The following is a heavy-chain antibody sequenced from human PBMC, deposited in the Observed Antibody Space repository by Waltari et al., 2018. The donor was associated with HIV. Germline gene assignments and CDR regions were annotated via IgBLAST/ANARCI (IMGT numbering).Heavy chain of an antibody. V-gene: IGHV4-39*07. J-gene: IGHJ4*02. CDR2: IYYSGST. Sequence: QLQLQASGPGLVKPSETLSLTCTVPGGSISSSSYYWGWIRQPPGKGLEWIGSIYYSGSTYYNPSLKSRVTISVDTSKNQFSLKLSSVTAADTAVYYCARVSYGSGGLDYWGQGTLVTVSS. D-gene: IGHD3-10*01. CDR3: ARVSYGSGGLDY. CDR1: GGSISSSSYY.